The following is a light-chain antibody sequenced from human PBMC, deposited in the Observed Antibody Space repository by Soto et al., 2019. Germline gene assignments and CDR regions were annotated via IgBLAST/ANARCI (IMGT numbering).Light chain of an antibody. CDR3: QQYKSYSPIT. CDR2: GAS. Sequence: EIVLTQSPGTLSLSPGERATLSCRASQSVSSSYLAWYQQKPGQAPRLLIYGASSRATGIPDRFSGSGSGTDFTLTISRLEPEDFATYYCQQYKSYSPITFGQGTRLESK. J-gene: IGKJ5*01. V-gene: IGKV3-20*01. CDR1: QSVSSSY.